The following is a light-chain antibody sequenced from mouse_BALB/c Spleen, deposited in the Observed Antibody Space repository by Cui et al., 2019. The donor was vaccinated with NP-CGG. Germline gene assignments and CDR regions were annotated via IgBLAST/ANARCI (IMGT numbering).Light chain of an antibody. CDR3: ALWYSNHWV. CDR1: TGAVTTSNY. Sequence: QALVTQEPALTTSPGETVTLTCRSRTGAVTTSNYANWVQEKPDHLFTGLIGGTNNRAPGVPARFSGSLIGDKAALTITGAQTEDEAIYFCALWYSNHWVFGGGTKLTVL. V-gene: IGLV1*01. CDR2: GTN. J-gene: IGLJ1*01.